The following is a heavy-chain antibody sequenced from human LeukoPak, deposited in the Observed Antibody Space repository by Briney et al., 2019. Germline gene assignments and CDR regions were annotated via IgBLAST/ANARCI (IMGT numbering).Heavy chain of an antibody. J-gene: IGHJ4*02. CDR3: ARGPQDQGAIPTELYCSSTSCYDDY. V-gene: IGHV4-34*01. D-gene: IGHD2-2*01. CDR1: GGSFSGYY. Sequence: TSETLSLTCAVYGGSFSGYYWSWIRQPPGKGLEWIGEINHSGGTNYNPSLKSRVTISVDTSKNQFSLKLSSVTAADTAVYYCARGPQDQGAIPTELYCSSTSCYDDYWGQGTLVTVSS. CDR2: INHSGGT.